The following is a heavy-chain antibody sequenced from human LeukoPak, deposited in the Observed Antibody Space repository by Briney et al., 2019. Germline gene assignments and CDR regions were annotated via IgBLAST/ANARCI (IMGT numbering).Heavy chain of an antibody. CDR2: MHPNSGGT. CDR3: GRKSAARKTSEFDY. J-gene: IGHJ4*02. CDR1: GYTFTDYY. D-gene: IGHD6-6*01. V-gene: IGHV1-2*02. Sequence: ASVKVSCKASGYTFTDYYMNWVRQAPGQGLEWMGWMHPNSGGTKYAQKFQGRVTMTRDTSISTAYMELSRLTFDDTAVYYCGRKSAARKTSEFDYWGQGTLVTVSS.